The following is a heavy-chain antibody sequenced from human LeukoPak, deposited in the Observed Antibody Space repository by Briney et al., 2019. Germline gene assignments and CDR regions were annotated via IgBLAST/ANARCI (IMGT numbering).Heavy chain of an antibody. CDR1: GYSFTSYW. J-gene: IGHJ4*02. CDR2: IYPGDSDT. Sequence: GESLKISCKGSGYSFTSYWIGWVRQMPGKGLEWMGIIYPGDSDTRYGPSFQGQVTISADKSINTACLQWSSLKASDTAMYFCARTTLPPYYYDSSTYDYWGQGTLVTVSS. CDR3: ARTTLPPYYYDSSTYDY. D-gene: IGHD3-22*01. V-gene: IGHV5-51*01.